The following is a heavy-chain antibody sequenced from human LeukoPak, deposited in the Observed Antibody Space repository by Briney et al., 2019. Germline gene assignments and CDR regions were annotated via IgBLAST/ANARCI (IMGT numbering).Heavy chain of an antibody. Sequence: SQTRSLACAISGDSVSSNSAAWNWIRQSPARGLEWLGRTYYRSKWHNDYAPSVKSRITINPDTSKNQFSLQVNSMTPEDTAVYYCVRSRGDLDYWGQGTLVTVSS. J-gene: IGHJ4*02. CDR2: TYYRSKWHN. CDR3: VRSRGDLDY. V-gene: IGHV6-1*01. D-gene: IGHD3-10*01. CDR1: GDSVSSNSAA.